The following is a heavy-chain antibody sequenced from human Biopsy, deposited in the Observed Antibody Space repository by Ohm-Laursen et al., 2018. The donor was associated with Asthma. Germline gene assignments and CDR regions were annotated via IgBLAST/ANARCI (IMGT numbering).Heavy chain of an antibody. CDR1: GFSLRNARMG. CDR3: ARVVNYDFRSGYWFDP. V-gene: IGHV2-26*01. D-gene: IGHD3-3*01. J-gene: IGHJ5*02. Sequence: ATQTLTLTCTVSGFSLRNARMGVTWIRQPPGKALEWHAHIFSNDEKSYSTSLKSRITISKDTAKSQVVLTMSNMDPVDTATYYCARVVNYDFRSGYWFDPWGQGTLVTVSS. CDR2: IFSNDEK.